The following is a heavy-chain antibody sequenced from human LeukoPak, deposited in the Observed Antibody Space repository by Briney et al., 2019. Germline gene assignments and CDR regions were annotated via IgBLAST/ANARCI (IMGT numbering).Heavy chain of an antibody. CDR1: GGTFSSYA. CDR2: IIPIFGTA. CDR3: ARLWGYCSSTSCYWEDWYFDL. V-gene: IGHV1-69*13. Sequence: SVKVSCKASGGTFSSYAISWVRQAPGQGLEWMGGIIPIFGTANYAQKFQGRVTITADESTSTAYMELSSLRSGDTAVYYCARLWGYCSSTSCYWEDWYFDLWGRGTLVTVSS. D-gene: IGHD2-2*01. J-gene: IGHJ2*01.